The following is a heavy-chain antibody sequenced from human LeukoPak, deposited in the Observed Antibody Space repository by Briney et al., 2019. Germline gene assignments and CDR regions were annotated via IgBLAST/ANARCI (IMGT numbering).Heavy chain of an antibody. D-gene: IGHD6-19*01. CDR1: GYTFTGYY. Sequence: ASVKVSCKASGYTFTGYYMHWVRQAPGQGLEWMGWINPNSGGTNYAQKFQGRVTMTRDTSISTAYMELSRLRSDDTAVYYCARDHAQRGWYLTSDCYFDYWGQGTLVTVSS. J-gene: IGHJ4*02. V-gene: IGHV1-2*02. CDR3: ARDHAQRGWYLTSDCYFDY. CDR2: INPNSGGT.